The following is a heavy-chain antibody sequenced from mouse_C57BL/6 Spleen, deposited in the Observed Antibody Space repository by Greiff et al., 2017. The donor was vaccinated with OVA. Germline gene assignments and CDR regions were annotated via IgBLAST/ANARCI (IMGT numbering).Heavy chain of an antibody. Sequence: EVQLQQPGAELVKPGASVKLSCKASGFNIKDYYMHWVKQRTEQGLEWIGRLDPEDGETKYAPKFQGKATMTADTPSNTAYLQLSSLTSEDTAVYYCASSSSFQADYWGQGTTLTVSS. V-gene: IGHV14-2*01. CDR2: LDPEDGET. CDR3: ASSSSFQADY. CDR1: GFNIKDYY. D-gene: IGHD1-1*01. J-gene: IGHJ2*01.